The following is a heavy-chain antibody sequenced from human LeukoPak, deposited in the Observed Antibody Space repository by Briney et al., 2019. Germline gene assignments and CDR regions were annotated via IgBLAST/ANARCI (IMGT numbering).Heavy chain of an antibody. Sequence: PSETLSLTCSVSGGSISTYYWSWSRQLPGKGLEWIGYIYYTGTTNYNPSLRSRVTISADTSRNQFSLRLSSVTAADTAVYYCAREDPQTTVPEGMDVWGHGTTVIVSS. CDR3: AREDPQTTVPEGMDV. D-gene: IGHD4-17*01. J-gene: IGHJ6*02. V-gene: IGHV4-59*01. CDR1: GGSISTYY. CDR2: IYYTGTT.